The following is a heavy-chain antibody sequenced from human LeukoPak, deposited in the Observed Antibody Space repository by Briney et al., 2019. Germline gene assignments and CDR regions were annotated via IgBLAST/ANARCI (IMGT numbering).Heavy chain of an antibody. V-gene: IGHV4-4*02. D-gene: IGHD2-21*01. CDR1: GGSISSSNW. CDR3: ARASLCYYYGMDV. CDR2: IYHGGST. Sequence: PSGTLSLTCAVSGGSISSSNWWSWVRPPPGEGLEGIGEIYHGGSTNYNPSLKSRVSISVDKSKTQFSLRLSSVTAADTAVYYCARASLCYYYGMDVWGKGTTVTASS. J-gene: IGHJ6*04.